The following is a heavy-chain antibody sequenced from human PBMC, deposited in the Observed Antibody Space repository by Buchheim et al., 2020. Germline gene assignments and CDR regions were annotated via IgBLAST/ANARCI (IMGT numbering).Heavy chain of an antibody. Sequence: EVQLVESGGGLVQPGGSLRLSCAASGFTFSSYEMNWVRQAPGKGLEWVSYISSSGSTIYYADSVKGRFTISRDNAKNPQYPQMNSLRAEDTAVYYCARGPSSGGSCSIDYWGQGTL. CDR3: ARGPSSGGSCSIDY. CDR2: ISSSGSTI. D-gene: IGHD2-15*01. V-gene: IGHV3-48*03. CDR1: GFTFSSYE. J-gene: IGHJ4*02.